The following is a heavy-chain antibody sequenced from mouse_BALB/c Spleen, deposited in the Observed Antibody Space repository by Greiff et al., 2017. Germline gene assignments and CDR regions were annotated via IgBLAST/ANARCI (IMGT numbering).Heavy chain of an antibody. Sequence: QVQLKQPGAELVKPGASVKLSCKASGYTFTSYYMYWVKQRPGQGLEWIGEINPSNGGTNFNEKFKSKATLTVDKSSSTAYMQLSSLTSEDSAVYYCTRDGNHRDAMDYWGQGTSVTVSS. CDR3: TRDGNHRDAMDY. CDR2: INPSNGGT. J-gene: IGHJ4*01. D-gene: IGHD2-1*01. V-gene: IGHV1S81*02. CDR1: GYTFTSYY.